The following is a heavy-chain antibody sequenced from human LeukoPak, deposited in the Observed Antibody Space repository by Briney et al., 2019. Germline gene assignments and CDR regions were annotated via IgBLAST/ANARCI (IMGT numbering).Heavy chain of an antibody. J-gene: IGHJ4*02. D-gene: IGHD6-19*01. CDR1: GFTFSSYA. V-gene: IGHV3-23*01. Sequence: GGSLRLSCAASGFTFSSYAMSWVRQAPGKGLEWVSAISGSGGSTYYADSVKGRFTISRDNSKNTLYLQMNSLRAEDTAVYYCAKDVSKQWRGRPRGYYFDYWGQGTLVTVSS. CDR3: AKDVSKQWRGRPRGYYFDY. CDR2: ISGSGGST.